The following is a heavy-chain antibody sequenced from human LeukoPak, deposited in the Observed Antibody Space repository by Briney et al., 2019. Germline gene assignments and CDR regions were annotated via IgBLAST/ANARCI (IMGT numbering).Heavy chain of an antibody. J-gene: IGHJ4*02. V-gene: IGHV3-53*01. Sequence: GGSLRLSCTVSWLTVSSNSMSWVRQAPGKGLEWVSFIDSDNTHNSHSVKGRFTISRDNSKNTLYLQVSSLRRGDTAVYYCARNSGWYGVSWGQGTLVTVSS. CDR3: ARNSGWYGVS. CDR1: WLTVSSNS. CDR2: IDSDNT. D-gene: IGHD6-19*01.